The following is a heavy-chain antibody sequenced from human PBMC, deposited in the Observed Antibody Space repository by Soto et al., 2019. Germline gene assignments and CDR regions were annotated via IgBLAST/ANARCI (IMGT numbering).Heavy chain of an antibody. CDR1: EFTFSTYW. CDR2: IKQDGGEK. D-gene: IGHD6-19*01. V-gene: IGHV3-7*05. J-gene: IGHJ4*02. Sequence: EVQLVESGGGLVQPGGSLRLSCAVSEFTFSTYWMTWVRQALGKGLEWVANIKQDGGEKNYLESVRGRFTISRDNAKKSLYLEMNSLRAEDTAVYYCAGGSGWESDSWGQGTLVTVSA. CDR3: AGGSGWESDS.